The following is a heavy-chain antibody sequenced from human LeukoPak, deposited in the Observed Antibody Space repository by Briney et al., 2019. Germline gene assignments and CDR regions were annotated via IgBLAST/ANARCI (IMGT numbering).Heavy chain of an antibody. CDR3: ARDRLPGIAAARGWFDP. D-gene: IGHD6-13*01. CDR1: GFTFSSYG. J-gene: IGHJ5*02. V-gene: IGHV3-33*01. Sequence: GGSLRLSCAASGFTFSSYGMHWVRQAPGKGLEWVAVIWYDGSNKYYADSVKGRFTISRDNSENTLYLQMNSLRAEDTAVYYCARDRLPGIAAARGWFDPWGQGTLVTVSS. CDR2: IWYDGSNK.